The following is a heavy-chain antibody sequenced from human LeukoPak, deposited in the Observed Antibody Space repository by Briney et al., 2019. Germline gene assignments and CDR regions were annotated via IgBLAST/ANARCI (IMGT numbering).Heavy chain of an antibody. Sequence: GESLKISCKGSGYSFTSYWIGWVRQMPGKGLEWMGIIYPGDSDTRYSPSFQGQVTISADKAISTAYLQWSSLKASDTAMYYCARADCSSTSCYTEGDAFDIWGQGTMVTVSS. CDR2: IYPGDSDT. CDR1: GYSFTSYW. V-gene: IGHV5-51*01. J-gene: IGHJ3*02. D-gene: IGHD2-2*02. CDR3: ARADCSSTSCYTEGDAFDI.